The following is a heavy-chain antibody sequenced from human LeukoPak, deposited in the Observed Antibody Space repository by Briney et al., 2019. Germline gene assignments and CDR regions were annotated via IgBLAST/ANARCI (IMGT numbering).Heavy chain of an antibody. Sequence: PGGSLRLSCAASGLTFNTYTMNWVRQAPGKGLEWVSSISSSSSYIYYADSVKGRFTISRDNAKNSLYLQMNSLRAEDTAVYYCARGVVRYFDYWGQGALVTVSS. CDR2: ISSSSSYI. J-gene: IGHJ4*02. CDR3: ARGVVRYFDY. CDR1: GLTFNTYT. D-gene: IGHD3-9*01. V-gene: IGHV3-21*01.